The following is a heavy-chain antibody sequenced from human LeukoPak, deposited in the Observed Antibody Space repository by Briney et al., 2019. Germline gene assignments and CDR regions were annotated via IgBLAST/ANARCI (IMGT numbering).Heavy chain of an antibody. V-gene: IGHV3-23*01. D-gene: IGHD5-24*01. J-gene: IGHJ4*02. Sequence: GSLRPSCAAYGFTFDIFAMSWVRQAPGRGREWGSTISGIGGSTYYADSVKGRFTISRDNSKNSLYLQMNSLRAEDTAVYYCAKAGRDGYNAFDYWGQGTLVTVSS. CDR2: ISGIGGST. CDR1: GFTFDIFA. CDR3: AKAGRDGYNAFDY.